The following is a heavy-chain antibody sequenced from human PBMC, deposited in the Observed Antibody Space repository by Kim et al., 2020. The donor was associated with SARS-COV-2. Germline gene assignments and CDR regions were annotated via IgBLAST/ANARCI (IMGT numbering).Heavy chain of an antibody. D-gene: IGHD3-10*01. CDR3: AGVASGFGELSVGY. V-gene: IGHV1-69*01. J-gene: IGHJ4*02. Sequence: QKFQGRVTITADESTSTAYMELSSLRSEDTAVYYCAGVASGFGELSVGYWGQGTLVTVSS.